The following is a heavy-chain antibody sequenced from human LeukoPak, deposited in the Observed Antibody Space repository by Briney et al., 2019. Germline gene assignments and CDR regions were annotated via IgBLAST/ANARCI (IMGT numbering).Heavy chain of an antibody. CDR1: GFTFSDYY. Sequence: GGSLRLSCAASGFTFSDYYMSWIRQAPGKGLEWVSYISSSGSHTNYANSVKGRFTISRDNAKNSLYLQMHSLRAEDTAVYYCARDRRDGYNRGYYWGQGTLVTVSS. CDR2: ISSSGSHT. CDR3: ARDRRDGYNRGYY. V-gene: IGHV3-11*05. D-gene: IGHD5-24*01. J-gene: IGHJ4*02.